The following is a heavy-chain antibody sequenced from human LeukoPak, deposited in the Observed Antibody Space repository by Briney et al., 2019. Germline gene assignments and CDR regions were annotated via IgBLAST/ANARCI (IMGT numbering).Heavy chain of an antibody. Sequence: ASVKVSCKASGYTFTSYAMHWVRQAPGQRLGWMGWINAGNGNTKYSQKFQGRVTITRDTSASTAYMELSSLRSEDTAVYYCVRDLLLASGKSNYYYGMDVWGKGTTVTVSS. V-gene: IGHV1-3*01. CDR2: INAGNGNT. CDR3: VRDLLLASGKSNYYYGMDV. D-gene: IGHD2/OR15-2a*01. J-gene: IGHJ6*04. CDR1: GYTFTSYA.